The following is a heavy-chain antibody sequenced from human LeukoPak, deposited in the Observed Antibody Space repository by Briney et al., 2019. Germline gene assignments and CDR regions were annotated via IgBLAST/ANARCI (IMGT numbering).Heavy chain of an antibody. J-gene: IGHJ4*02. D-gene: IGHD6-19*01. CDR1: GGSISSQY. Sequence: PSGTLSLTCTVAGGSISSQYWNWIRQPPGKGLEWIGHIYDSGSTKFNPSLKSRVTMSLDTSKKQFSLKLSYVTAADTAVYYCARGGWYQEYWGQGTLVTVSS. CDR2: IYDSGST. CDR3: ARGGWYQEY. V-gene: IGHV4-59*11.